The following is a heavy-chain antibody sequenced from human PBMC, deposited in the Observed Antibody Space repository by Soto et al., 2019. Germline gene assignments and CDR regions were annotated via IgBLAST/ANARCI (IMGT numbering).Heavy chain of an antibody. D-gene: IGHD5-12*01. CDR3: ARDIGAYDLNYYYGMDV. CDR1: GGSISSYY. Sequence: SETLSLTCTVSGGSISSYYWSWIRQPPGKGLEWIGDIYYSGSTNYNPSLKSRVTISVDTSKNQFSLKLSSVTAADTAVYYCARDIGAYDLNYYYGMDVWGQGTTVTVSS. V-gene: IGHV4-59*01. J-gene: IGHJ6*02. CDR2: IYYSGST.